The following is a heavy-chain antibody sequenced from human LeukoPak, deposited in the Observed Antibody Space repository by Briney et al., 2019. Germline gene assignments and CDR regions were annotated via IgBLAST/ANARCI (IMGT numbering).Heavy chain of an antibody. CDR3: VTSKGAGYFDY. V-gene: IGHV3-30*02. Sequence: GGSLRLSCAASGFTFSTYGMHWVRQAPGKGLEWVSFIRNNGDNKYYADSVRGRFTISRDKSKNTLYLQMNTLRTDDTAVYYCVTSKGAGYFDYWGQGTLVTVSS. CDR2: IRNNGDNK. J-gene: IGHJ4*02. CDR1: GFTFSTYG. D-gene: IGHD6-19*01.